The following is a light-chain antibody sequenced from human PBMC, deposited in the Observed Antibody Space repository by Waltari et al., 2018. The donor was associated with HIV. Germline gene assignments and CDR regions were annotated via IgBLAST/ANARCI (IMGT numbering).Light chain of an antibody. J-gene: IGKJ5*01. V-gene: IGKV1-9*01. CDR3: QHLNNYFPIT. Sequence: DIQLIQSPNFLSASVGGRVTFTCRASQGISSYLAWYQQKSGKAPKLLIYAASTLQYGVPSRFSGSGSGTEFTLTISSLQPEDFATYYCQHLNNYFPITFGQGTRLEIK. CDR2: AAS. CDR1: QGISSY.